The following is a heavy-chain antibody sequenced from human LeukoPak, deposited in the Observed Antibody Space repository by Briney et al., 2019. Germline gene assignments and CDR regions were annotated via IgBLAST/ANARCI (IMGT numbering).Heavy chain of an antibody. Sequence: TGGSLRLSCAASGFTVRSNHMSWVRQAPGKGLEWVSIIYTGGSTYYAGSVKGRFTISRYKSKNTLYLQMHSPKAEATAVYHCARGENWQQLVQFWGQGTLVTVSS. CDR1: GFTVRSNH. J-gene: IGHJ4*02. CDR2: IYTGGST. V-gene: IGHV3-53*01. D-gene: IGHD6-13*01. CDR3: ARGENWQQLVQF.